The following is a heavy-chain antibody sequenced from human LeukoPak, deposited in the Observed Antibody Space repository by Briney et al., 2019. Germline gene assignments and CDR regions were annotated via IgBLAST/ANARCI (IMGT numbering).Heavy chain of an antibody. D-gene: IGHD6-19*01. CDR2: FDPEDGET. CDR3: ATGHIAVAGTPY. Sequence: ASVKVSCKVSGYTLTELSMHWVRQAPGKGLEWMGGFDPEDGETIYAQKFQGRVTMTEDTSTDTAYMELSSLRSEDTAVYYCATGHIAVAGTPYWGQGTLVTVSS. J-gene: IGHJ4*02. V-gene: IGHV1-24*01. CDR1: GYTLTELS.